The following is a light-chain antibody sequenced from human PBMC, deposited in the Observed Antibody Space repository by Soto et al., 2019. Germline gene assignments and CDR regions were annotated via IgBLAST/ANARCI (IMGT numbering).Light chain of an antibody. CDR2: DAS. CDR1: QSVRGW. CDR3: QHYNSYPYT. J-gene: IGKJ2*01. V-gene: IGKV1-5*01. Sequence: DVQMTQSPSSLSASVGDRVTITCRASQSVRGWLAWYQHKPGKAPKLLISDASSLQSWGPSTFSGSGSGTEFALTVSRLLPDDFATYYCQHYNSYPYTCGRGTKLEIK.